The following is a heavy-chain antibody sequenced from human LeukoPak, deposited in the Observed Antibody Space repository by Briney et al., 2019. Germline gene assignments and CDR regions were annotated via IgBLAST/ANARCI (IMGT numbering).Heavy chain of an antibody. J-gene: IGHJ5*02. CDR1: GFXVSSXY. D-gene: IGHD6-13*01. CDR3: ARGPSRGFDP. V-gene: IGHV3-66*02. CDR2: IYSGGST. Sequence: XLSCAXSGFXVSSXYMSWVRQAPGKXLEWVSVIYSGGSTYYADSVKGRFTISRDNSKNTLYLQMNSLRAEDTAVYYCARGPSRGFDPWGQGTLVTVSS.